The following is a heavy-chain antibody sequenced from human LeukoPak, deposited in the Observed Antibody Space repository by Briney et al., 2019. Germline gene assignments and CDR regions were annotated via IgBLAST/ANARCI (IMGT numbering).Heavy chain of an antibody. CDR1: GFNFSHYT. Sequence: PGGSLRLSCTASGFNFSHYTMTWVRQAPGKGLEWASSISSAGRYIYYSESLKGRFTVSRDDASSSLSLQMDSLRAEDSAVYYCARASILPRCFGGSCFAPLDYWGQGSLIAVSS. D-gene: IGHD2-15*01. CDR2: ISSAGRYI. CDR3: ARASILPRCFGGSCFAPLDY. V-gene: IGHV3-21*01. J-gene: IGHJ4*02.